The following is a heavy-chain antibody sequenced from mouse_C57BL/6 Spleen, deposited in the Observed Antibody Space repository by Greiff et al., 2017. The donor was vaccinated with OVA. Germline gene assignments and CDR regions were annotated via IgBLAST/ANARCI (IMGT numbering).Heavy chain of an antibody. Sequence: VQLQQPGAELVMPGASVKLSCKASGYTFTSYWMHWVKQRPGQGLEWIGEIDPSDSYTNYNQKFKGKSTLTVDKSSSTAYMQLSSLTSEDSAVYYCARPYYYGSSYVAYWGQGTLVTVSA. CDR2: IDPSDSYT. CDR3: ARPYYYGSSYVAY. V-gene: IGHV1-69*01. J-gene: IGHJ3*01. D-gene: IGHD1-1*01. CDR1: GYTFTSYW.